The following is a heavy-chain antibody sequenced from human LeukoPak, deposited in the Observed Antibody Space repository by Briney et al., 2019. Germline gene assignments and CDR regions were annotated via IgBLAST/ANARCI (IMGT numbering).Heavy chain of an antibody. D-gene: IGHD6-13*01. V-gene: IGHV4-38-2*01. J-gene: IGHJ4*02. CDR3: ARLGFDSSSSWYGVGVFDY. Sequence: TSETLSLTCAVSGYSISSGYYWGWIRQPPGKGLEWIGSIYHSGSTYYNPSLKSRVTISVDTSKNQFSLKLSSVTAADTAVYYRARLGFDSSSSWYGVGVFDYWGQGTLVTVSS. CDR1: GYSISSGYY. CDR2: IYHSGST.